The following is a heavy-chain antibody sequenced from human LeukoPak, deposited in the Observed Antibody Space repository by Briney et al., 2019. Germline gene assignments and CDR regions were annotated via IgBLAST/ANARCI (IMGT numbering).Heavy chain of an antibody. CDR1: GFTFSSYS. V-gene: IGHV3-48*01. CDR2: ISSSSSAI. D-gene: IGHD3-16*01. Sequence: PGGSLRLSCAASGFTFSSYSMNWVRQAPGKGLEWVSYISSSSSAIYYADSVKGRFTISRDDAKNSLFLQMHSLRAEDTAVYYCARGGGAFDYWGQGTLVTVSS. CDR3: ARGGGAFDY. J-gene: IGHJ4*02.